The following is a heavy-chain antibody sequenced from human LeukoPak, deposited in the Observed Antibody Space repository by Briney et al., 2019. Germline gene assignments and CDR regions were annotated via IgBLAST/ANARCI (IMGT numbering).Heavy chain of an antibody. CDR3: TTGTLTSDY. V-gene: IGHV3-15*01. D-gene: IGHD4-17*01. CDR2: IKSKSDGGTT. CDR1: GFTFSGPA. J-gene: IGHJ4*02. Sequence: GGSLRLSCAASGFTFSGPAMHWVRQAPGKGLEWVGRIKSKSDGGTTDNAAPVKGRFTISKDDSKNTLYLQMNSLKTEDTGIYYCTTGTLTSDYWGQGTLVTVSS.